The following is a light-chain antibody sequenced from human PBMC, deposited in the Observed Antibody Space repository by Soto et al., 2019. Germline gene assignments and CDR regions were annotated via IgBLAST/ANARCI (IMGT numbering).Light chain of an antibody. CDR3: SSYTSSSTDV. CDR1: SSDVGSYSR. J-gene: IGLJ1*01. CDR2: EVS. Sequence: QSALTQPPSVSGSPGQSVTISCTGTSSDVGSYSRVYWYQQPPGTAPKLMIFEVSNRPSGVPDRFSGSKSGNTASLTISGLKAEDEADYYCSSYTSSSTDVFGTGTKVTVL. V-gene: IGLV2-18*02.